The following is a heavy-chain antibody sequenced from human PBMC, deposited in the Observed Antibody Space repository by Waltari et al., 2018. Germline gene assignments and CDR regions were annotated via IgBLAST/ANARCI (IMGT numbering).Heavy chain of an antibody. CDR2: INPNSGGT. D-gene: IGHD3-3*01. CDR3: ARDPQRLKVLRFLEWTESYYYYGMDV. V-gene: IGHV1-2*02. J-gene: IGHJ6*02. CDR1: GYTFNGYY. Sequence: QVQLVQSGAEVKKPGASVKVYCKASGYTFNGYYMHWVRQAPGQGLEWMVWINPNSGGTNYAQKFQGRVTMTRYTSISTAYMELSRLRSDDTAVYYCARDPQRLKVLRFLEWTESYYYYGMDVWGQGTTVTVSS.